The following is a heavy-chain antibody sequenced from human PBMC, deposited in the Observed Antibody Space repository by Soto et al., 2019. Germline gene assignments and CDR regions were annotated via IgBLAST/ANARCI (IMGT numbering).Heavy chain of an antibody. D-gene: IGHD2-21*01. Sequence: GGSLRISFAACGFTFSSYAMSWVRQAPGKGLEWVSAISGSGGSTYYADSVKGRFTISRDNSRNTLYLQMNSLRAEDTAVYYCAKDRLRDPLVYGMDVWGQGTTVTVSS. J-gene: IGHJ6*02. CDR1: GFTFSSYA. V-gene: IGHV3-23*01. CDR3: AKDRLRDPLVYGMDV. CDR2: ISGSGGST.